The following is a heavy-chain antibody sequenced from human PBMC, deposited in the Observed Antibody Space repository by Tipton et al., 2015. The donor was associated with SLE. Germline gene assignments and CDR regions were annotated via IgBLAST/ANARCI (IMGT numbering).Heavy chain of an antibody. J-gene: IGHJ4*02. CDR3: ARVYYYKYFDY. V-gene: IGHV4-59*11. CDR1: GASINSHY. D-gene: IGHD3-10*01. Sequence: TLSLTCTVSGASINSHYWSWIRQPPGKGLEWIGYIYYSGSTNYNPSLKSRVTISVDTSKNQFSLKLSSVTAADTAVYYCARVYYYKYFDYWGQGTLVTVSS. CDR2: IYYSGST.